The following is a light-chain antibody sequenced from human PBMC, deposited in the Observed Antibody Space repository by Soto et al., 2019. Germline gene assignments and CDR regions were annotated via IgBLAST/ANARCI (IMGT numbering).Light chain of an antibody. CDR3: QQYYSTPRT. CDR2: GAS. J-gene: IGKJ1*01. Sequence: EIVLTHSPATLSLSPGERATLSFSSSQSVGRDYLAWYQQKPGQAPRLLIYGASTRATGIPARFSGSGSGTEFTLTISSLQSEDVAVYYCQQYYSTPRTFGQGTKVDIK. V-gene: IGKV3-15*01. CDR1: QSVGRDY.